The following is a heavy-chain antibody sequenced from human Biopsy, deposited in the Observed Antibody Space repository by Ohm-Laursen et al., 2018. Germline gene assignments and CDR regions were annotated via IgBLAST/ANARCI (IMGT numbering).Heavy chain of an antibody. CDR2: INPNSGNA. V-gene: IGHV1-2*02. D-gene: IGHD3-9*01. J-gene: IGHJ6*02. CDR1: GYTFAGYY. Sequence: ASVKVSCNASGYTFAGYYLHWVRQAPGHGLEWMGWINPNSGNANYAQSFQGRLTVTRDASISTAYMELTSLTFDDTAIYYCARVPAYPSIDGYYGLDLWGQGTTVIVSS. CDR3: ARVPAYPSIDGYYGLDL.